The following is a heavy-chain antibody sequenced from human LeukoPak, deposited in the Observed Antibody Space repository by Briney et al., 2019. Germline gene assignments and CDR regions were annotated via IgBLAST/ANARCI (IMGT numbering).Heavy chain of an antibody. CDR3: ARDAVAFDI. CDR1: GFTFSSYG. Sequence: GRSLRLSCAASGFTFSSYGMHWVRQAPGKGLEWVAVIWYDGSNKYYADSVKGRFTISRDNSKNTLCLQMNSLRAEDTAVYYCARDAVAFDIWGQGTMVTVSS. V-gene: IGHV3-33*01. J-gene: IGHJ3*02. CDR2: IWYDGSNK.